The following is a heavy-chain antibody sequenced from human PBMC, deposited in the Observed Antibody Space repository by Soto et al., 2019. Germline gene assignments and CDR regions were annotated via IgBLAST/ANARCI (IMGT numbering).Heavy chain of an antibody. CDR3: ARAGTMHVVVVAANDAFDI. CDR1: GYTFTSYG. J-gene: IGHJ3*02. D-gene: IGHD2-15*01. CDR2: ISAYNGNT. Sequence: GASVKVSCKASGYTFTSYGISWVRQAPGQGREGMGWISAYNGNTNYAQKLQGRVTMTTDTSTSTAYMELRSLRSDDTAVYYCARAGTMHVVVVAANDAFDIWGQGTMVTVSS. V-gene: IGHV1-18*01.